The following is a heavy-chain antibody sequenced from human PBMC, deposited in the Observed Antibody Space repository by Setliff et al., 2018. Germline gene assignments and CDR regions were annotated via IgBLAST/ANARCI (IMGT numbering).Heavy chain of an antibody. Sequence: PGGSLRLSCEAYGFTFDDFGMSWVRQAPGKGPEWVSGTNWNGGSTAYADSVKGRFTISRDNAGKALYLQMNAVRAEDTALYFCARATAYYGSRSYHAFDYWGQGTLVTVSS. D-gene: IGHD3-10*01. CDR1: GFTFDDFG. CDR2: TNWNGGST. J-gene: IGHJ4*02. CDR3: ARATAYYGSRSYHAFDY. V-gene: IGHV3-20*04.